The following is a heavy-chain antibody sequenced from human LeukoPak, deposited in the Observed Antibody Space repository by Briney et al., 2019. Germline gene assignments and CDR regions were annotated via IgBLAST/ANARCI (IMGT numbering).Heavy chain of an antibody. V-gene: IGHV3-30-3*01. CDR3: ARDPAKFWSGHDY. D-gene: IGHD3-3*01. J-gene: IGHJ4*02. CDR2: ISYDGSNK. Sequence: PGGSLRPSCAASGFTFSSYAMHWVRQAPGKGLEWVAVISYDGSNKYYADSVKGRFTISRDNSKNTLYVQMNSLRAEDTAVYYCARDPAKFWSGHDYWGQGTLVTVSS. CDR1: GFTFSSYA.